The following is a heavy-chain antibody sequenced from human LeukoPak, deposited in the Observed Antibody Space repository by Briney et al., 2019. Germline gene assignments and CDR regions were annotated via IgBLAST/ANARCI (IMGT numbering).Heavy chain of an antibody. J-gene: IGHJ6*02. CDR2: INHSGST. CDR3: ARQVTLYYYYYYGMDV. D-gene: IGHD2-21*02. Sequence: KPSETLSLTCAVYGGSFSGYYWSWIRQPPGEGLEWIGEINHSGSTNYNPSLKSRVTISVDTSKNQFSLKLSSVTAADTAVYYCARQVTLYYYYYYGMDVWGQGTTVTVSS. V-gene: IGHV4-34*01. CDR1: GGSFSGYY.